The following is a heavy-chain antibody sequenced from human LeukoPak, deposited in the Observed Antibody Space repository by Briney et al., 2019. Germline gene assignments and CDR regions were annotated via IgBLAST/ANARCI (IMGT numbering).Heavy chain of an antibody. Sequence: PGGSLRLSCAASGFTFSSYAMHWVRQAPGKGLEWVAVISYDGSNKYYADSVKGRFTISRDNSKNTLYLQMNSLRAEDTAVYYCARDRHRIHFDYWGQGTLVTVSS. J-gene: IGHJ4*02. CDR3: ARDRHRIHFDY. CDR2: ISYDGSNK. CDR1: GFTFSSYA. V-gene: IGHV3-30-3*01.